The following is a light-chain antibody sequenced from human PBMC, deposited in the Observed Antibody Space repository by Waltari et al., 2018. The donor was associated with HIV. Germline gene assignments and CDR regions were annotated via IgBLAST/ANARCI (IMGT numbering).Light chain of an antibody. CDR2: DNN. V-gene: IGLV1-51*01. J-gene: IGLJ2*01. CDR1: SSNIGNNY. CDR3: GSWDSSLSAVV. Sequence: QSVLTQPPSVSAVPGQKVTISCSGSSSNIGNNYVSWYQQLPGPAPKLPIDDNNTGPSGIPDRFAGAKSGTSATLGITGLQTGDEADYYCGSWDSSLSAVVFGGGTKLTVL.